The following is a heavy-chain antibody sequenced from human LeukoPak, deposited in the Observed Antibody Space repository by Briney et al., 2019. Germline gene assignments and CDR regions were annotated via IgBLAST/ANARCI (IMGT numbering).Heavy chain of an antibody. CDR2: ISSGSDSSAADYI. V-gene: IGHV3-21*03. CDR3: ARDWRTSSLLLSSSSFYFDL. J-gene: IGHJ5*02. CDR1: GFNFKTYS. D-gene: IGHD6-6*01. Sequence: GGSLRLSCVASGFNFKTYSMNWVRQAPGGGLEWISFISSGSDSSAADYIYYADSVKGRFTISRDNAKNSLFLQMNNLSAEDTGIYYCARDWRTSSLLLSSSSFYFDLWGQGTLVTVSS.